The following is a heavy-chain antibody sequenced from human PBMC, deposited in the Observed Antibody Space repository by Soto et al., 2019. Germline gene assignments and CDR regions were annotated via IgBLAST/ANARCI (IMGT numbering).Heavy chain of an antibody. CDR1: GGSISGHY. V-gene: IGHV4-59*11. CDR3: ACMGSIGWSPDY. D-gene: IGHD6-19*01. Sequence: QVQLQESGPGLVKPSETLSLTCTVSGGSISGHYWIWIRQSPGKGLEWIGYIFYSGSTNYNPSLKSRVTISVDTPKNQSSLKLSSVTAADTALYYCACMGSIGWSPDYWGQGTLVTVSS. J-gene: IGHJ4*02. CDR2: IFYSGST.